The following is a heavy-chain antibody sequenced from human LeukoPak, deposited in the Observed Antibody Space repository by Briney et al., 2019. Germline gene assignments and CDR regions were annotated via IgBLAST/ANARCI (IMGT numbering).Heavy chain of an antibody. CDR2: ISSSSSYI. CDR1: GFTFSSYS. J-gene: IGHJ5*02. D-gene: IGHD6-13*01. V-gene: IGHV3-21*01. CDR3: ARDSWGYSSSPNWFDP. Sequence: GGSLRLSCAASGFTFSSYSMNWVRQAPGKGLGWVSSISSSSSYIYYADSVKGRFTISRDNAKNSLYLQMNSLRAEDTAVYYCARDSWGYSSSPNWFDPWGQGTLVTVSS.